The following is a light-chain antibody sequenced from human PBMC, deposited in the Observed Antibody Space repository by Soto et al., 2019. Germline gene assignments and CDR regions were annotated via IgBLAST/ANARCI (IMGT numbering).Light chain of an antibody. CDR3: SSYTTTSAMA. J-gene: IGLJ2*01. CDR2: DVT. V-gene: IGLV2-14*03. CDR1: SSDVGGYNY. Sequence: QSVLTQPASVSGSPGQWITISCTGTSSDVGGYNYVSWYQQHPGKAPKLMIYDVTNRPSGVSYRFSGSKSGNTASLTISGLQAEDEADYYCSSYTTTSAMAFGGGTKLTVL.